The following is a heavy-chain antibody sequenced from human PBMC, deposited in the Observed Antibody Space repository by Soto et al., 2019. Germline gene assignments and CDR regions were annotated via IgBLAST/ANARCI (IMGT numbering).Heavy chain of an antibody. CDR2: IIPIFGTA. J-gene: IGHJ5*02. D-gene: IGHD6-6*01. CDR1: GGTFSSYA. CDR3: ARDRGAARPWWFDP. V-gene: IGHV1-69*13. Sequence: GASVKVSCKASGGTFSSYAISWVRQAPGQGLEWMGGIIPIFGTANYAQKFQGRVTITADESTSTAYMELSSLRSEDTAVYYCARDRGAARPWWFDPCGQGTLVTVSS.